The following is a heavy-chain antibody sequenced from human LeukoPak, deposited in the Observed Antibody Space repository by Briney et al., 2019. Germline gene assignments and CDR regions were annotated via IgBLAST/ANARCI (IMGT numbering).Heavy chain of an antibody. J-gene: IGHJ4*02. D-gene: IGHD3-10*01. CDR3: ARGRTHRRLWLGESTGGPFDY. CDR2: ISSYNGNT. CDR1: GYTFTSYG. Sequence: PVASVKVSCKASGYTFTSYGISWVRQAPGQGLEWMGWISSYNGNTNYAQKFQGRVTMTIDTSTSTLYMELRSLRSDDTAVYYCARGRTHRRLWLGESTGGPFDYWGQGTLVTVSS. V-gene: IGHV1-18*01.